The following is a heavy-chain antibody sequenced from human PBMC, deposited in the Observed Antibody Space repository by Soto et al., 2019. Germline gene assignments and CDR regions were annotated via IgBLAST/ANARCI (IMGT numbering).Heavy chain of an antibody. D-gene: IGHD2-2*01. J-gene: IGHJ4*02. CDR1: GYTFTSYS. CDR3: SGAVVVPYPLPNGSDPRDN. Sequence: QVQLVQSGAEVKKPGASVRVSCRASGYTFTSYSMHWVRQAPGQGLEWMGMINPSSGNSNYAQKIRGRVTMTRDTSMNTLSREVRSLRSEGAAVYYCSGAVVVPYPLPNGSDPRDNWGQGTLVTVSS. CDR2: INPSSGNS. V-gene: IGHV1-46*01.